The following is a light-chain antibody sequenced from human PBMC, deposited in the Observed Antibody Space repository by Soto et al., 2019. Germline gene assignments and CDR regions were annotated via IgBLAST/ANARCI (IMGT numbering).Light chain of an antibody. Sequence: DIQMTQSPSSLSTSVVDGVTITFRASQRINIYLNWYRQKPGKAPELLIYSASNLQSGVPSSFSGSGSGTDFTLTISSLQPEDFATYCCQQSFSTPTFGQGTRLEIK. CDR2: SAS. CDR3: QQSFSTPT. V-gene: IGKV1-39*01. CDR1: QRINIY. J-gene: IGKJ5*01.